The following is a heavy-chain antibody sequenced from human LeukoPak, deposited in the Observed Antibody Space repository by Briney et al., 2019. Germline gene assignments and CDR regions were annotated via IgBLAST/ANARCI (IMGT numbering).Heavy chain of an antibody. D-gene: IGHD3-22*01. CDR2: INHSGST. CDR3: TRGLSYYDSSGYYYGAFDI. V-gene: IGHV4-34*01. CDR1: GGSFSGYY. J-gene: IGHJ3*02. Sequence: SETLSLTCAVYGGSFSGYYWSWIRQPPGKGLEWIGEINHSGSTNYNPSLKSRVTISVDTSKNQFSLKLSSVTAADTAVYYCTRGLSYYDSSGYYYGAFDIWGQGTMVTVSS.